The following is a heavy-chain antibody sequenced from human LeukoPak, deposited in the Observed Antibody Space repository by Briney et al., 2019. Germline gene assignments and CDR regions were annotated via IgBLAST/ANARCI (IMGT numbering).Heavy chain of an antibody. CDR1: GFTFSNHA. D-gene: IGHD2-15*01. J-gene: IGHJ6*02. V-gene: IGHV3-23*01. CDR3: AKESGLSCSGGGCYYYHGMDV. CDR2: ISGSGGST. Sequence: TGGSLRLSCAPSGFTFSNHAMSWVRQAPGKGLEWVSAISGSGGSTYYADSVKGRFAISRDNSKNTLFLQMNSLRAEDTAVYYCAKESGLSCSGGGCYYYHGMDVWGQGTTVTVSS.